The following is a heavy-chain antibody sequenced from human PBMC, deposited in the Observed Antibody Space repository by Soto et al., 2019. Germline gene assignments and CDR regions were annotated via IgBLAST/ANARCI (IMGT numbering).Heavy chain of an antibody. J-gene: IGHJ4*02. V-gene: IGHV3-7*01. D-gene: IGHD3-22*01. CDR1: GFTFSSYW. CDR2: IKQDGSEK. Sequence: PGGSLRLSCAASGFTFSSYWMSWVRQAPGKGLEWVANIKQDGSEKYYVDSVKGRFTISRDNAKNSLYLQMNSLRAEGTAVYYCARENYYDSSGYPGYWGQETLVTVSS. CDR3: ARENYYDSSGYPGY.